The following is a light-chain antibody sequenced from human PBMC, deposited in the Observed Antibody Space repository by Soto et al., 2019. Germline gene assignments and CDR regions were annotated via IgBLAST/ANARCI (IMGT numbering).Light chain of an antibody. CDR2: AAS. V-gene: IGKV1-5*01. J-gene: IGKJ1*01. CDR1: QSISSW. Sequence: DLQMTQSPSTLSASVGDRVTITCRASQSISSWLAWYQQKPGKAPKLLIYAASSLQSGVPSRFSGSGSGTDFTLTISSLQRDDFAIYYCQQYNPYSRTFGQGTKVDI. CDR3: QQYNPYSRT.